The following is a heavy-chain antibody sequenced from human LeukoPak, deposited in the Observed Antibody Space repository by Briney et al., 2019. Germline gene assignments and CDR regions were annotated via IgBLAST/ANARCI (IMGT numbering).Heavy chain of an antibody. CDR1: GITFITSA. J-gene: IGHJ4*02. D-gene: IGHD3-10*01. Sequence: GGSLRLSCAASGITFITSAMSWVRQAPGKGLEWVSAISGSGGSTYYADSVKGRFTISRDNSKNTLHLQMNSLRVEDTAVYYCAKLLRGTVVPYYNYWGQGTLVAVSS. V-gene: IGHV3-23*01. CDR3: AKLLRGTVVPYYNY. CDR2: ISGSGGST.